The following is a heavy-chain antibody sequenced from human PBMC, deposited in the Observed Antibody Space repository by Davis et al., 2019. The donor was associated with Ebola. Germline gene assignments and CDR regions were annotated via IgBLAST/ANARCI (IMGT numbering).Heavy chain of an antibody. V-gene: IGHV1-46*01. D-gene: IGHD3-9*01. J-gene: IGHJ6*04. CDR2: INPSGRST. CDR1: GYTFTSYY. Sequence: AASVKVSCKASGYTFTSYYMHWVRQAPGQGLEWMGIINPSGRSTSYAQKFQGRVTMTRNTSISTAYMELSSLRSEDTAVYYCARVDNNYYYGLDVWGKGTTVTVSS. CDR3: ARVDNNYYYGLDV.